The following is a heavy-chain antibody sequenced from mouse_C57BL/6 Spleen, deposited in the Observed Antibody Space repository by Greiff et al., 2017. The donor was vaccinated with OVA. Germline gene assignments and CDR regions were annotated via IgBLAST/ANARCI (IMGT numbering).Heavy chain of an antibody. D-gene: IGHD2-3*01. CDR1: GYTFTSYW. Sequence: VQLQQPGAELVKPGASVKMSCKASGYTFTSYWITWVKQRPGQGLEWIGDIYPGSGSTNYNEKFKSKATLTVDTSSRTAYMQLRRLTSEDSAVYDCARSDGYYYAKDYWGQGTSVTVAS. V-gene: IGHV1-55*01. J-gene: IGHJ4*01. CDR3: ARSDGYYYAKDY. CDR2: IYPGSGST.